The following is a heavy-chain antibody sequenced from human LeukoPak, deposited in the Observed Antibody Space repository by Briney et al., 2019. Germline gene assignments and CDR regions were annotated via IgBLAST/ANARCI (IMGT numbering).Heavy chain of an antibody. J-gene: IGHJ4*02. Sequence: PSETLSLTCTVSGGSISSGDYYWSWIRQPPGKGLERTGYIYYSGSTYYNPSLKSRVTISVDTSKNQFSLKLSSVTAADTAVYYCARRTYGSGSYTNSDFASWGQGTLVTVSS. CDR3: ARRTYGSGSYTNSDFAS. CDR2: IYYSGST. V-gene: IGHV4-30-4*01. D-gene: IGHD3-10*01. CDR1: GGSISSGDYY.